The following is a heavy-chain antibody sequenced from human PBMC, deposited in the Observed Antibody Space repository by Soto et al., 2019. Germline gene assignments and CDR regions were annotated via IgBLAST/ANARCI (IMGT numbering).Heavy chain of an antibody. CDR1: GGSISSGDYY. D-gene: IGHD3-22*01. J-gene: IGHJ5*02. Sequence: SETLSLTCTVSGGSISSGDYYWSWIRQPPGKGLEWIGYIYYSGSTYYNPSLKSRVTISVDTSKNQFSLKLSSVTAADTAVYYCARVSAYDSSGVGNWFDPWGQGTLVTSPQ. CDR2: IYYSGST. CDR3: ARVSAYDSSGVGNWFDP. V-gene: IGHV4-30-4*01.